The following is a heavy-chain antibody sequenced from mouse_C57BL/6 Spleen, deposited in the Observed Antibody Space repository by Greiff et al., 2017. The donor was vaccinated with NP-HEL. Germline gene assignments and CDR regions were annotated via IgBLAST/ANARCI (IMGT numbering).Heavy chain of an antibody. CDR3: ASHYDGSREWYFDV. CDR2: IDPEDGET. CDR1: GFNIKDYY. J-gene: IGHJ1*03. Sequence: EVKLQESGAELVKPGASVKLSCTASGFNIKDYYMHWVKQRTEQGLEWIGRIDPEDGETKYAPKFQGKATITADTSSNTAYLQLSSLTSEDTAVYYGASHYDGSREWYFDVWGTGTTVTVSS. D-gene: IGHD1-1*01. V-gene: IGHV14-2*01.